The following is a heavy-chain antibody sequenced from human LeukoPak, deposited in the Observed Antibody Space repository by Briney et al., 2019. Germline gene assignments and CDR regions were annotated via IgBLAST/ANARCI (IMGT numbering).Heavy chain of an antibody. Sequence: ASVKVSCKASGYTFTSYDINWVRQATGQGLEWMGWMNPNSGNTNYAQNLQARVTMTTDTSTSTAYIELRSLRSDDTAVYYCARDQGPYYYDSSGSGFDPWGQGTLVTVSS. D-gene: IGHD3-22*01. CDR2: MNPNSGNT. CDR3: ARDQGPYYYDSSGSGFDP. V-gene: IGHV1-18*01. CDR1: GYTFTSYD. J-gene: IGHJ5*02.